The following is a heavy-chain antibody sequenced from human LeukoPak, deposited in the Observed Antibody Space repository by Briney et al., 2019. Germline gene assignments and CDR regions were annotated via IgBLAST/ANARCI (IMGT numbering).Heavy chain of an antibody. CDR2: ISYDGSNK. D-gene: IGHD6-13*01. CDR1: GFTFSDYY. Sequence: GGSLRLSCAASGFTFSDYYMSWIRQAPGKGLEWVAVISYDGSNKYYADSVKGRFTISRDNSKNTLYLQMNSLRAEDTAVYYRASGQQQLTVGPNWFDPWGQGTLVTVSS. V-gene: IGHV3-30-3*01. CDR3: ASGQQQLTVGPNWFDP. J-gene: IGHJ5*02.